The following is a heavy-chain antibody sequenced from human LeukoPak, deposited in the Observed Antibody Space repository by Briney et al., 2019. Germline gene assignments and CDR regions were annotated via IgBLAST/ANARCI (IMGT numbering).Heavy chain of an antibody. Sequence: SETLSLTCTVSGGSISSYYWSWIRQPPGKGLEWIGYIYYSGSTNYNPSLKSRVTISVDTSKNQFSLKLSSVTAADTAVYYCARETHGDYRYWFDPWGQGTLVTVSS. CDR3: ARETHGDYRYWFDP. D-gene: IGHD4-17*01. CDR2: IYYSGST. J-gene: IGHJ5*02. CDR1: GGSISSYY. V-gene: IGHV4-59*12.